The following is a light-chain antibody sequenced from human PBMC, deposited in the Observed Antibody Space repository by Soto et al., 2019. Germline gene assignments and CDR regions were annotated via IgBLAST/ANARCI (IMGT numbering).Light chain of an antibody. CDR2: DAS. CDR1: QSISRW. J-gene: IGKJ1*01. V-gene: IGKV1-5*01. Sequence: DIQRTQSPSTLSASVGDRVTITCRSSQSISRWLAWYQQKPWKAPKALIYDASTLRSGVPSRLSGSGSGTDFTLTISCLQSEDLAPYYCQEYYSYPPTFRQGPKVDI. CDR3: QEYYSYPPT.